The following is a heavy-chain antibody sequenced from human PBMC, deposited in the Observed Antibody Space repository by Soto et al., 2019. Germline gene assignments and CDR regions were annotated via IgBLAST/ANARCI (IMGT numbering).Heavy chain of an antibody. J-gene: IGHJ5*01. CDR2: IYYSGST. CDR1: GGSISSGDYY. Sequence: QVQLQESGPGLAKPSQTLALTCSVSGGSISSGDYYWSWIRQPPGKGLEWLGSIYYSGSTYYKPSRESRSTISLAKSKTRFSLELGSVTAADPAVYHYDRQHYGDYEDSNWVHPSGQPTLGIVSS. CDR3: DRQHYGDYEDSNWVHP. V-gene: IGHV4-30-4*01. D-gene: IGHD4-17*01.